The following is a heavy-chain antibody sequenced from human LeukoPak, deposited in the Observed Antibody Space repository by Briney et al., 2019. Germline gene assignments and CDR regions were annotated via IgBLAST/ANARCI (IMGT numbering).Heavy chain of an antibody. Sequence: PGRSLSLSCAPSRFTLSIHGMRWARQAPNKGLEWVAVISYDGSKKYYADSVKGRFTISRDNSKNTLYLQMTSLRAEDTAVYYCAKDERYYGMDVWGQGATVTVSS. CDR2: ISYDGSKK. J-gene: IGHJ6*02. V-gene: IGHV3-30*18. CDR1: RFTLSIHG. CDR3: AKDERYYGMDV.